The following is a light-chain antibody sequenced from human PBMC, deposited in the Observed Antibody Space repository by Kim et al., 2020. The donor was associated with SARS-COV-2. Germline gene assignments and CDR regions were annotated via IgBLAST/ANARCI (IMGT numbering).Light chain of an antibody. CDR1: KLADKY. J-gene: IGLJ2*01. CDR2: QDS. V-gene: IGLV3-1*01. Sequence: SYELTQPPSVSVSPGQTASITCSGDKLADKYAFWYQQKPGQSPVLVIYQDSKRPSGIPERFSGSNSGNTATLTISGTQAMDEADYYCQAWDSSPVVFGGG. CDR3: QAWDSSPVV.